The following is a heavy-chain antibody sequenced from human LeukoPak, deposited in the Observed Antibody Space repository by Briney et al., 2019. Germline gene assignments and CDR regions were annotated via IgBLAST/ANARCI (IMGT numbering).Heavy chain of an antibody. Sequence: PSETLSLTCAVYGGSFSGYYWSWIRQPPGHGLEWIGEINHSGSTNYNPSLKSRVTISVDTSKNQFSLKLSSVTAADTAVYYCARAVVPAAIGAFDIWGQGTMVTVSS. J-gene: IGHJ3*02. CDR1: GGSFSGYY. CDR3: ARAVVPAAIGAFDI. D-gene: IGHD2-2*02. V-gene: IGHV4-34*01. CDR2: INHSGST.